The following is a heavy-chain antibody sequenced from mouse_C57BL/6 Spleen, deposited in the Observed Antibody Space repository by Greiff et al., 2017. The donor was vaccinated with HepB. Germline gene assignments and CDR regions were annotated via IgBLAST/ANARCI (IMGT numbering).Heavy chain of an antibody. CDR2: INPYNGGT. V-gene: IGHV1-19*01. D-gene: IGHD2-5*01. Sequence: EVQLQQSGPVLVKPGASVKMSCKASGYTFTDYYMNWVKQSHGKSLEWIGVINPYNGGTSYNQKFKGKATLTVDKSSSTAYMELNSLTSEDSAVYYCARRMESNSYAMDYWGQGTSVTVSS. CDR1: GYTFTDYY. CDR3: ARRMESNSYAMDY. J-gene: IGHJ4*01.